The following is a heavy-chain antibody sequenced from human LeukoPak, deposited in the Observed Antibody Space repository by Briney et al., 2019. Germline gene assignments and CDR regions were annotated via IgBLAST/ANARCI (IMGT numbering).Heavy chain of an antibody. D-gene: IGHD1-26*01. J-gene: IGHJ3*02. CDR3: ARDSGVVAFDI. CDR1: GGSISSYY. V-gene: IGHV4-59*12. CDR2: IYYSGST. Sequence: PSETLSLTCNDSGGSISSYYCSWIQQPPGNGLEWIGYIYYSGSTNYNPSLKSRVTISVDTSKNQFSLKLSSVTAADTAVYYCARDSGVVAFDIWGQGTMVTVSS.